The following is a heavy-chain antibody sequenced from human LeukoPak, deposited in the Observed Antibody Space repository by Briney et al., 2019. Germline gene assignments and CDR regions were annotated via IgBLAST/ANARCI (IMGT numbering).Heavy chain of an antibody. CDR3: ASDLGYDSSGYYPYYGMDV. CDR1: GFTFDDYG. D-gene: IGHD3-22*01. J-gene: IGHJ6*02. Sequence: GGPLRLSCAASGFTFDDYGMSWVRQAPGKGLEWVSGINWNGGSTGYADSVKGRFTISRDNAKNSLYLQMNSLRAEDTALYYCASDLGYDSSGYYPYYGMDVWGQGTTVTVSS. V-gene: IGHV3-20*04. CDR2: INWNGGST.